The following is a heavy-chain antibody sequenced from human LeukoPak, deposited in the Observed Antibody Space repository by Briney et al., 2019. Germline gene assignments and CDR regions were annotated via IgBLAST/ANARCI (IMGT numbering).Heavy chain of an antibody. J-gene: IGHJ3*02. V-gene: IGHV4-31*03. CDR2: IYYSGST. CDR1: GGSISSGGYY. CDR3: VRDVVVYSSRSFDI. D-gene: IGHD2-8*02. Sequence: PSETLSLTCTVSGGSISSGGYYWSWIRQHPGKGLEWIGYIYYSGSTYYNPSLKSRVTISVDTSKNQFSLKLSSVTAADTAVYYCVRDVVVYSSRSFDIWGQGTMVTVSS.